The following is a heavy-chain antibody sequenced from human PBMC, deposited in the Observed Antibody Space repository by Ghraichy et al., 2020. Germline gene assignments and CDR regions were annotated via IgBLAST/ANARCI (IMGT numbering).Heavy chain of an antibody. Sequence: GGSLRLSCVASGFTMDDYAMDWVRQVPGKGLEWVAGIIWNSDKFGYADSVKGRFTISRDNAKNSLYLQMNSLRPDDTAVYYCAKERNRHYVSRDYYGMDVWVQGTMVTVSS. D-gene: IGHD3-10*02. CDR2: IIWNSDKF. CDR1: GFTMDDYA. V-gene: IGHV3-9*01. J-gene: IGHJ6*02. CDR3: AKERNRHYVSRDYYGMDV.